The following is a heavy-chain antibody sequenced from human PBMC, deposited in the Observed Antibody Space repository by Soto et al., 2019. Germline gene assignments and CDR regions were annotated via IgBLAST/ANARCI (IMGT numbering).Heavy chain of an antibody. CDR3: ARVYGSGSLTNWFDP. J-gene: IGHJ5*02. Sequence: QVQLQESGPGLVKPSETLSLTCTVSGGSITNYLWSWIRQSPGKGREWIGYIYYSGTTNYNPSLMSRVTISVDTSKNHFSLKLTSVTAADAAVYYCARVYGSGSLTNWFDPWGRGTLVTVSS. V-gene: IGHV4-59*01. D-gene: IGHD3-10*01. CDR2: IYYSGTT. CDR1: GGSITNYL.